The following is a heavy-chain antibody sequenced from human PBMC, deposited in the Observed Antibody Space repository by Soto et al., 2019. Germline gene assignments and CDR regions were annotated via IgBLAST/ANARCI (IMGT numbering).Heavy chain of an antibody. D-gene: IGHD3-9*01. CDR3: AKDSWYYDILTGSLKSPAYYYGMDV. CDR2: XGGSGGST. J-gene: IGHJ6*02. Sequence: PGISLGLAGASXWFTLIXXAXSXGRXXXWNGLXXXSAXGGSGGSTYYADSVKGRFTISRDNSKNTLYLQMNSLRAEDTAVYYCAKDSWYYDILTGSLKSPAYYYGMDVWGQGTTVTVSS. CDR1: WFTLIXXA. V-gene: IGHV3-23*01.